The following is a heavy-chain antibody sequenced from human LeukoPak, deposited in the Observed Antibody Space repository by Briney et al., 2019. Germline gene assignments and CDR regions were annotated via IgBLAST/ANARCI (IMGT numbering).Heavy chain of an antibody. V-gene: IGHV4-39*02. CDR1: GGSIISNNHY. Sequence: SETLSLTCTVSGGSIISNNHYWGWTRQPPGKGLEWFGSISYSGGTAYNPSLRSRVTISVDTSKNQFSLKVNSVTAADTAVYYCARDVEYYDSSGYRPHAFDIWGQGTLVTVSA. CDR3: ARDVEYYDSSGYRPHAFDI. D-gene: IGHD3-22*01. CDR2: ISYSGGT. J-gene: IGHJ3*02.